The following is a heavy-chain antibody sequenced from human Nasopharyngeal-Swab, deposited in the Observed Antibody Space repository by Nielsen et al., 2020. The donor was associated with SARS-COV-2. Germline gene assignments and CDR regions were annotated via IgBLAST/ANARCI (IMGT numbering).Heavy chain of an antibody. CDR2: ISYDGSNK. D-gene: IGHD1-26*01. J-gene: IGHJ4*02. V-gene: IGHV3-30-3*01. CDR3: ARGYSGSYYSPFDY. Sequence: GESLKISCAASGFTFSSYAMHWVRQAPGQGLEWVAVISYDGSNKYYADSVKGRFTISRDNSKNTLYLQMNSLRAEDTAVYYCARGYSGSYYSPFDYWGQGTLVTVSS. CDR1: GFTFSSYA.